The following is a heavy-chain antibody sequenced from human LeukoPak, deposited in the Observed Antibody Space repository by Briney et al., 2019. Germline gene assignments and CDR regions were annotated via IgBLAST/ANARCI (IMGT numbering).Heavy chain of an antibody. V-gene: IGHV3-66*01. D-gene: IGHD1-26*01. J-gene: IGHJ4*02. CDR1: RFTVSSSY. CDR2: IYSGGST. CDR3: ARSTWELYIDY. Sequence: GSLRLSCAASRFTVSSSYMSWVRQAPGKGLEWVSVIYSGGSTYYADSVKGRFTISRDNSKNTLYLQMSSLRAGDTAVYYCARSTWELYIDYWGQGTLVTVSS.